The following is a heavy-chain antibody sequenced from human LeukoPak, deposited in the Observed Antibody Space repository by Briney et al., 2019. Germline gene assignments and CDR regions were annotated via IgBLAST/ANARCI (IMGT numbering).Heavy chain of an antibody. Sequence: GGSLRLSCAPSGFTFSSYAMSWVRHAPGKGLEWVSAISAGGGSTYYADSVKGRFTISRDNSKNTLYLQMNSLRAEDTAVYYCAKRSQSGVVFFDYWGQGTLVTVSS. V-gene: IGHV3-23*01. J-gene: IGHJ4*02. CDR1: GFTFSSYA. CDR2: ISAGGGST. D-gene: IGHD3-10*01. CDR3: AKRSQSGVVFFDY.